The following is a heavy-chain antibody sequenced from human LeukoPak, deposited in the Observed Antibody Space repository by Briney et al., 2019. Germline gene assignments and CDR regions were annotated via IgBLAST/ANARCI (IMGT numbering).Heavy chain of an antibody. CDR3: ARDAGPPNSYGYLYFDF. V-gene: IGHV3-30-3*01. J-gene: IGHJ4*02. D-gene: IGHD5-18*01. CDR2: ISFDGSNK. Sequence: PGGSLRLSCAVSGFTFSSYTMHWVRQAPGKGLGWVAVISFDGSNKYYADSVKGRFTISRDNSKNTLYLQMNSLRAEDTAVYYCARDAGPPNSYGYLYFDFWGQGTLVPVS. CDR1: GFTFSSYT.